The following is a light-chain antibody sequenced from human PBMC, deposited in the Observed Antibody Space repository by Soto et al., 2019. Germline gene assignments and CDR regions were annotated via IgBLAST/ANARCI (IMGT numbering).Light chain of an antibody. CDR1: QSVSDNY. J-gene: IGKJ3*01. CDR2: RAS. CDR3: QQYGSSPRFT. Sequence: DIVLTQSPGTLSLSPGERATLSCRASQSVSDNYLAWYQQKPGQAPRLLIYRASRRSTDIPDRFSGSGSGTECSLTISRLEPEYFAVYYCQQYGSSPRFTFGPGTKVDI. V-gene: IGKV3-20*01.